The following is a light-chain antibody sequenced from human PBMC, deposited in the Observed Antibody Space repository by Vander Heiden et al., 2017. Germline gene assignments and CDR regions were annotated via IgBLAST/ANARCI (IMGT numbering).Light chain of an antibody. Sequence: DIQLTQSPSFLSASVGDRVTITCRASQGISSYLAWYQQKPGKAPKLLIYAASTLQSGVPSRFSGSGYGTEFTLTISSRQPEDFASYYCQQHNSYPPYTFGQGTKLEIK. CDR3: QQHNSYPPYT. CDR1: QGISSY. J-gene: IGKJ2*01. V-gene: IGKV1-9*01. CDR2: AAS.